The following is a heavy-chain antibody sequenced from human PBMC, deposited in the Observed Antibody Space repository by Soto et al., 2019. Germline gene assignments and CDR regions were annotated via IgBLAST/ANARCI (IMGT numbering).Heavy chain of an antibody. CDR3: ARSMLGYCSSTSCYAGPDAFDI. CDR1: GGSISSYY. CDR2: IYYSGST. Sequence: QVQLQESGPGLVKPSETLSLTCTVSGGSISSYYWSWIRQPPGKGLEWIGYIYYSGSTNYNPSLKRRVTVSVDTSKNQFSLKLSSVTAEDTAVYYCARSMLGYCSSTSCYAGPDAFDIWGQGTMVTVSS. J-gene: IGHJ3*02. V-gene: IGHV4-59*01. D-gene: IGHD2-2*01.